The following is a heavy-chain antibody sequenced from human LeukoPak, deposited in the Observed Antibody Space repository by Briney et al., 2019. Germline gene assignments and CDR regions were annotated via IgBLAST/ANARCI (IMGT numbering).Heavy chain of an antibody. V-gene: IGHV3-30*18. CDR3: AKPLDYGDYNFDY. CDR2: ISYDGSNK. D-gene: IGHD4-17*01. J-gene: IGHJ4*02. Sequence: GRSLRLSCAASGFTFSSYGMHWVRQAPGKGLEWVAVISYDGSNKYYADSVKGRFTISRDNSKNTLYLQMNSLRAEDTAVYYCAKPLDYGDYNFDYWGQGTLVTVSP. CDR1: GFTFSSYG.